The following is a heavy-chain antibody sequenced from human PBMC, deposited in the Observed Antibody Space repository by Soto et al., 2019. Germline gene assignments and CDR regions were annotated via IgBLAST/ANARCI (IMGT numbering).Heavy chain of an antibody. Sequence: GGSLRLSCAASGFTFSSYGMHWVRQAPGKGLEWVAVIWYDGSNKYYADSVKGRFTISRDNSKNTLYLQMNSLRAEDTAVYYCAREGSCSGGSCYPAAWFDPWGQGTLVTVSS. V-gene: IGHV3-33*01. CDR2: IWYDGSNK. CDR1: GFTFSSYG. CDR3: AREGSCSGGSCYPAAWFDP. J-gene: IGHJ5*02. D-gene: IGHD2-15*01.